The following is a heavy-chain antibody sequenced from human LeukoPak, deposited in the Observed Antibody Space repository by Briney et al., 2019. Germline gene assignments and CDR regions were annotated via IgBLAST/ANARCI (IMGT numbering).Heavy chain of an antibody. Sequence: SGGSLRLSCAASGFTFSSYSMNWVRQAPGKGLEWVSSISSSSSYIYYADSVKGRFTISRDNAKNSLYLQMNSLRAEDTAVYYCARDRLSYYADAFDIWGQGTMVTVSS. D-gene: IGHD3-3*01. CDR3: ARDRLSYYADAFDI. J-gene: IGHJ3*02. V-gene: IGHV3-21*01. CDR1: GFTFSSYS. CDR2: ISSSSSYI.